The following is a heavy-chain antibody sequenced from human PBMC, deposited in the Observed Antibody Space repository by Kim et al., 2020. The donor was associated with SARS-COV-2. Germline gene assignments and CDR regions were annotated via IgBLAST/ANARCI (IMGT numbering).Heavy chain of an antibody. D-gene: IGHD3-22*01. Sequence: NYNPSLKSRVTISVDTSKNQFSLKLSSVTAADTAVYYCARVLYYDSYPDYWGQGTLVTVSS. J-gene: IGHJ4*02. V-gene: IGHV4-59*01. CDR3: ARVLYYDSYPDY.